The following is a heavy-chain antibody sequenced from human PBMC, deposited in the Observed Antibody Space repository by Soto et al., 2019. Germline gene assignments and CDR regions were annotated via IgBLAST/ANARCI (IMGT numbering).Heavy chain of an antibody. V-gene: IGHV3-13*01. CDR1: GFTFSSYD. CDR2: IGTAGDT. CDR3: ARGYCTNGVCWGGYYGMDV. Sequence: PGGSLRLSCAASGFTFSSYDMHWVRQATGKGLEWVSAIGTAGDTYYPGSVKGRFTISRENAKNSLYLQMNSLGAGDTAVYYCARGYCTNGVCWGGYYGMDVWGQGTTVTVSS. J-gene: IGHJ6*02. D-gene: IGHD2-8*01.